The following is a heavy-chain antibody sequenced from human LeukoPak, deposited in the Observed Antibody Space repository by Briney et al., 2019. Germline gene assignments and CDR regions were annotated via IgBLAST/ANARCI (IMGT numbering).Heavy chain of an antibody. CDR2: ISGSGGRT. D-gene: IGHD2-15*01. J-gene: IGHJ4*02. CDR1: GFTFSSYA. V-gene: IGHV3-23*01. Sequence: GGSLRLSCAASGFTFSSYAMSWVRQAPGKGLEWVSVISGSGGRTYYADSVKGRFTISGDNSKNTLYLQMSSLRVEDTAIYYCAKQAEDFGDSKTDYWGQGTLVTVSS. CDR3: AKQAEDFGDSKTDY.